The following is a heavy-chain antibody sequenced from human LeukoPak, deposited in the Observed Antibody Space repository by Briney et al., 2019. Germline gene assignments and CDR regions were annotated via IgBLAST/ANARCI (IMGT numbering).Heavy chain of an antibody. V-gene: IGHV3-7*01. Sequence: SGGSLRLSCAASGFTFSSYWMSWVRQAPGKGLEWVANIKQDVSEKYYVDSVKGRFTISRDNAKNSLYLQMNSLRAEDTALYYCARDPYSGNYGNDYCYYMDVWGKGTTVTISS. CDR2: IKQDVSEK. D-gene: IGHD1-26*01. J-gene: IGHJ6*03. CDR1: GFTFSSYW. CDR3: ARDPYSGNYGNDYCYYMDV.